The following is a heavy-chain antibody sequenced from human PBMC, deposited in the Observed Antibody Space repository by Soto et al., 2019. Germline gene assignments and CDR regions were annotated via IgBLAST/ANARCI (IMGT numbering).Heavy chain of an antibody. CDR3: ARDGGVAVAGTEKEYYYYGMDV. D-gene: IGHD6-19*01. CDR1: GYTFTSYA. J-gene: IGHJ6*02. Sequence: VASVKVSCKASGYTFTSYAMHWVRQAPGQRLEWMGWINAGNGNTKYSQKFQGRVTITRDTSASTAYMELSSLRSEDTAVYYCARDGGVAVAGTEKEYYYYGMDVWGQGTTVTVSS. V-gene: IGHV1-3*01. CDR2: INAGNGNT.